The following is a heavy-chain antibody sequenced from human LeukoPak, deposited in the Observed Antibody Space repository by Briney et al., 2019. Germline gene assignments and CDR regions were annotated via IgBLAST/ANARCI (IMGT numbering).Heavy chain of an antibody. CDR1: GFIFNTYS. J-gene: IGHJ1*01. CDR2: ISSSSSYI. CDR3: ARDWPTIAAAGTIPEYFQH. V-gene: IGHV3-21*01. D-gene: IGHD6-13*01. Sequence: PGGSLRLSCAASGFIFNTYSMNWVRQAPGKGLEWVSSISSSSSYIYYADSVKGRFTISRDNAKNSLYLQMNSLRAEDTAVYYCARDWPTIAAAGTIPEYFQHGGQGTLVTVSS.